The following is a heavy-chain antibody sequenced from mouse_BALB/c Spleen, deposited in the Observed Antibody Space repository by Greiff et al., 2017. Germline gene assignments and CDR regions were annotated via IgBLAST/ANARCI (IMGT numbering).Heavy chain of an antibody. CDR2: IWGDGST. CDR1: GFSLTGYG. J-gene: IGHJ3*01. D-gene: IGHD2-14*01. V-gene: IGHV2-6-7*01. Sequence: VMLVESGPGLVAPSQSLSITCTVSGFSLTGYGVNWVRQPPGKGLEWLGMIWGDGSTDYNSALKSRLSISKDNSKSQVFLKMNSLQTDDTARYYCAREKDYRSAWFAYWGQGTLVTVSA. CDR3: AREKDYRSAWFAY.